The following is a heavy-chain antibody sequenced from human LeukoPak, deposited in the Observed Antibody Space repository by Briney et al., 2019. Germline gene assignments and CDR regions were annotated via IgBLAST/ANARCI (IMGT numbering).Heavy chain of an antibody. CDR3: AREFYTALRS. D-gene: IGHD2-2*02. V-gene: IGHV4-38-2*02. J-gene: IGHJ5*02. CDR1: GYSISSGYY. Sequence: RSSETLSLTCAVSGYSISSGYYWGWIRQPPGKGLEWIGSIYYSGSTNYNPSLKSRVTISVDTSKNQFPLKLSSVTAADTAVYYCAREFYTALRSWGQGTLVTVSS. CDR2: IYYSGST.